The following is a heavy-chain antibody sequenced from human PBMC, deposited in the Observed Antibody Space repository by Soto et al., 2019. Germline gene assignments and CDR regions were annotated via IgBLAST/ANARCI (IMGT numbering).Heavy chain of an antibody. CDR3: AIHKAAGSDRGGMDV. CDR2: VHYSGST. J-gene: IGHJ6*02. D-gene: IGHD6-25*01. Sequence: QVQLQESGPGLVKPSETLSLTCTVSGGSISNFYWTWIRQPPGKGLEWIGNVHYSGSTNYNPSVKRRVTTSVDTAKNQLPLNLSSVTAADTAVYYCAIHKAAGSDRGGMDVWGQGTTVTVSS. CDR1: GGSISNFY. V-gene: IGHV4-59*08.